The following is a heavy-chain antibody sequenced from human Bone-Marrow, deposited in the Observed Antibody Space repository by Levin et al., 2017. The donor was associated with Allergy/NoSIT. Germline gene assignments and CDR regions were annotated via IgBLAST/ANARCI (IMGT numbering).Heavy chain of an antibody. D-gene: IGHD3-16*01. CDR2: ISWNSGSI. V-gene: IGHV3-9*01. CDR3: AKHTNYDWWRGGMHV. Sequence: GGSLRLSCAASEFTFDDYAMHWVRQAPGKGLEWVSGISWNSGSIGYADSVKGRFTISRDNAKNSLDLQMNSLRAEDTALYDCAKHTNYDWWRGGMHVWGQGTTVTVSS. J-gene: IGHJ6*02. CDR1: EFTFDDYA.